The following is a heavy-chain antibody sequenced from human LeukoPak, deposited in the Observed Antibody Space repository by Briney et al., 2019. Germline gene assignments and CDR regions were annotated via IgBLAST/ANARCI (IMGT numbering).Heavy chain of an antibody. Sequence: PGGSLRLSCAASGFTVSSNYMSWVRQAPGKGLEGVSVIYSGGSTYYADSVKGRFTISRDNSKNTLYLQMNSLRAEDTAVYYCARHVIGNWGWYYFDYWGQGTLVTVYS. CDR1: GFTVSSNY. CDR2: IYSGGST. D-gene: IGHD7-27*01. J-gene: IGHJ4*02. CDR3: ARHVIGNWGWYYFDY. V-gene: IGHV3-53*01.